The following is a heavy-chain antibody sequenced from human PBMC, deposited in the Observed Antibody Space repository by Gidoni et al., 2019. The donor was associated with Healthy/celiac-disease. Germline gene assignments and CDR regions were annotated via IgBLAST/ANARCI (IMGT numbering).Heavy chain of an antibody. CDR3: AKGRRDTAMVKYYYYGMDV. CDR1: GLTFSSYA. J-gene: IGHJ6*02. Sequence: EVQLLESGGGLVQPGGSLRLSCAASGLTFSSYAMRWVRQAPGKGLEWVSAISGSGGSTYYADSVKGRFTISRDNSKNTLYLQMNSLRAEDTAVYYCAKGRRDTAMVKYYYYGMDVWGQGTTVTVSS. V-gene: IGHV3-23*01. D-gene: IGHD5-18*01. CDR2: ISGSGGST.